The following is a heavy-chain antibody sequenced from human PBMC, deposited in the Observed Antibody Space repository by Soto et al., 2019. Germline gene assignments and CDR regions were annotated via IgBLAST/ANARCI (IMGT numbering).Heavy chain of an antibody. Sequence: QVQLVESGGGVVQPGRSLRLSCAASGFTFSSYAMHWVRQAPGKGLEWVAVISYDGSNKYYADSVKGRFTISRDNSKNTLYLQMNSLRAEDTAVYYCARDLYGDYGGGDAFVIWGQGTMVTVSS. D-gene: IGHD4-17*01. CDR1: GFTFSSYA. CDR2: ISYDGSNK. CDR3: ARDLYGDYGGGDAFVI. V-gene: IGHV3-30-3*01. J-gene: IGHJ3*02.